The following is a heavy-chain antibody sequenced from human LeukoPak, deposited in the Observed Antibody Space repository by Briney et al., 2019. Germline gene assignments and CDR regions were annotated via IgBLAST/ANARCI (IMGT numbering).Heavy chain of an antibody. V-gene: IGHV4-34*01. J-gene: IGHJ4*02. Sequence: PGGSLRLSCAASGFTFSSYWMHWVRQAPGKGLEWIGSINHSGSTYYNPSLKSRVTISVDTSNNHFSLKLNSVTAADTAVYYCARDRPTGYHDYWGQGTLVTVSS. CDR3: ARDRPTGYHDY. CDR2: INHSGST. CDR1: GFTFSSYW. D-gene: IGHD3-9*01.